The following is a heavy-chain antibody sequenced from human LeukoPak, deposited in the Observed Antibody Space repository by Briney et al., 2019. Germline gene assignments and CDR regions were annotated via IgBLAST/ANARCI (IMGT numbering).Heavy chain of an antibody. J-gene: IGHJ4*02. CDR1: GYTFTGYY. Sequence: ASVKVSCKASGYTFTGYYMHWVRQAPGQGLEWMGWINPNSGGTNYAQKFQGRVTMTRDTSISTAYMELSRLRSDDTAVYYCARAMYCGGDCYPPDYWGQGTLVTVSS. D-gene: IGHD2-21*02. CDR3: ARAMYCGGDCYPPDY. V-gene: IGHV1-2*02. CDR2: INPNSGGT.